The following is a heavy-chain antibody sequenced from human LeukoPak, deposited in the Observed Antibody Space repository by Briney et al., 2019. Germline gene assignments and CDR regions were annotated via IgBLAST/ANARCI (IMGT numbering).Heavy chain of an antibody. V-gene: IGHV3-21*04. D-gene: IGHD3-3*01. CDR2: ISSSSSYI. CDR3: AKDSYDFWSGPTGDYYYYGMDV. CDR1: GFTFSSYS. J-gene: IGHJ6*02. Sequence: GGSLRLSCAASGFTFSSYSMNWVRQAPGKGLEWVSSISSSSSYIYYADSVKGRFTISRDNAKNSLYLQMNSLRAEDTALYYCAKDSYDFWSGPTGDYYYYGMDVWGQGTTVTVSS.